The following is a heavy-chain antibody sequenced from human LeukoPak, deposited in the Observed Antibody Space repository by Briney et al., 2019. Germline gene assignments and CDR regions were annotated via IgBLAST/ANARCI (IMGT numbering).Heavy chain of an antibody. CDR1: GFTFSSYG. D-gene: IGHD3-3*01. CDR2: IRYDGSNK. CDR3: ATPLITIFGARTPFDI. V-gene: IGHV3-30*02. J-gene: IGHJ3*02. Sequence: GGSLRLSCAASGFTFSSYGMHWVRQAPGKGLEWVAFIRYDGSNKYYADSVKGRFTISRDNSKNTLYLQMNSLRAEDTAVYYCATPLITIFGARTPFDIWGQGTMVTVSS.